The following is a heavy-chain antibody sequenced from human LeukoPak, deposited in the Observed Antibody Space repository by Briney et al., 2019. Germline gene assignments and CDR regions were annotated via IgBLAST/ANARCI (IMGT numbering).Heavy chain of an antibody. V-gene: IGHV3-48*01. CDR2: ISSDSGTI. J-gene: IGHJ5*02. CDR1: GLTFSTYS. CDR3: AKRCSSTSCYSDP. D-gene: IGHD2-2*01. Sequence: PGGSLRLSCGASGLTFSTYSMNWVRQAPGKGLEWVSYISSDSGTIYYADSVKGRLTISRDNAKKSLYLQMNSLRAEDTAVYYCAKRCSSTSCYSDPWGQGTLVTVSS.